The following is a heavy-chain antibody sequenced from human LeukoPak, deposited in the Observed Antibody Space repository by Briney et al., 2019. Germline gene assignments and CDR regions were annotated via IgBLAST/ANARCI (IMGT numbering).Heavy chain of an antibody. J-gene: IGHJ5*02. Sequence: GGSLRLSCAASGFTFSSYAMSWVRQAPGKGLEWVPAISGSGGSTYYADSVKGRFTISRDNSKNTLYLQMNSLRAEDTAVYYCAKDSPGYYDFWSGYYTGDWFDPWGQGTLVTVSS. CDR2: ISGSGGST. CDR3: AKDSPGYYDFWSGYYTGDWFDP. D-gene: IGHD3-3*01. V-gene: IGHV3-23*01. CDR1: GFTFSSYA.